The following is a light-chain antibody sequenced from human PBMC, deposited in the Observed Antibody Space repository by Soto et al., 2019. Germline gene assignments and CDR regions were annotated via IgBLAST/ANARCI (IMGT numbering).Light chain of an antibody. J-gene: IGKJ5*01. CDR1: RSVSSY. CDR2: DAS. Sequence: EIVLTQSPGTLCLAPGESATLCCRATRSVSSYLAWYQQKPGQAPRLLIYDASSRPTDIPARFSGSGSGTDFTLNISSLEPEDFALYYCQQRSNWPITFGQGTRLEIK. CDR3: QQRSNWPIT. V-gene: IGKV3-11*01.